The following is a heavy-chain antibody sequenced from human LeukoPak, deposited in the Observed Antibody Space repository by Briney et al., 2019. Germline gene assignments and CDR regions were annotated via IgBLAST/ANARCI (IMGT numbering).Heavy chain of an antibody. V-gene: IGHV3-53*05. CDR1: GFTVSSNY. Sequence: GGSLRLSCAASGFTVSSNYMSWVRQAPGKGLEWVSVIYSGGSTYYADSVKGRFTISGDNSKNSLYLQMNSLRTEDTALYYCAKDNGTSYSYYYAMDVWGQGTTVTVSS. D-gene: IGHD2-2*01. J-gene: IGHJ6*02. CDR2: IYSGGST. CDR3: AKDNGTSYSYYYAMDV.